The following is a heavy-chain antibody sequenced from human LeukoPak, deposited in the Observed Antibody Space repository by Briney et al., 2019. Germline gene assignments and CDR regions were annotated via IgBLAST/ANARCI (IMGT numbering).Heavy chain of an antibody. CDR1: GYTFTGYY. Sequence: GASVKVSCKASGYTFTGYYMHWVRQAPGQGLEWMGWINPNSGGTNYAQKFQGRVTVTRDTSISTAYMELSRLRSDDTAVYYCARGGSCSSTSCYAVGGYWGQGTLVTVSS. V-gene: IGHV1-2*02. D-gene: IGHD2-2*01. CDR3: ARGGSCSSTSCYAVGGY. CDR2: INPNSGGT. J-gene: IGHJ4*02.